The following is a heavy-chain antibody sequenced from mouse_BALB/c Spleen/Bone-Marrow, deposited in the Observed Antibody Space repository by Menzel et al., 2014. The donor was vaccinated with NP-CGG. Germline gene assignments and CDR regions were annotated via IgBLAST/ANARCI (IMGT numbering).Heavy chain of an antibody. CDR2: IYYSGTI. D-gene: IGHD2-14*01. Sequence: VQLQQSGPGLVKPSQTVSLTCTVTGISITTGNYRWSWIRQFPGNKLEWIGFIYYSGTITYNPSLTSRTTITRDTPNNQYFLEMNSLTTEDTATYYCARAYYRYAMDYWGQGTSVTVSS. J-gene: IGHJ4*01. V-gene: IGHV3-5*02. CDR1: GISITTGNYR. CDR3: ARAYYRYAMDY.